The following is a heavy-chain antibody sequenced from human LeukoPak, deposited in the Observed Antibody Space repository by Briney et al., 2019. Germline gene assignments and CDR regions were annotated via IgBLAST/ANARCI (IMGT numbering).Heavy chain of an antibody. Sequence: PSETLSLTCTVSGGSISSYYWSWIRQPPGKGLEWIGRIYTSGSTNYNPSLKSRVTMSVDTSKNQFSLKLSSVTAADTAVYYCARFTLAPRNYFDYWGQGTLVTVSS. V-gene: IGHV4-4*07. J-gene: IGHJ4*02. CDR3: ARFTLAPRNYFDY. CDR1: GGSISSYY. CDR2: IYTSGST. D-gene: IGHD3-16*01.